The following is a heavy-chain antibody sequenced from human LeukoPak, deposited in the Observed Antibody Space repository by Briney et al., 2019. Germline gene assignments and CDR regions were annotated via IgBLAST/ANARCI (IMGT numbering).Heavy chain of an antibody. CDR1: GGSISSGSYY. CDR3: ARRSGLGEVVPAAPLYYYYYMDV. J-gene: IGHJ6*03. D-gene: IGHD2-2*01. V-gene: IGHV4-61*02. CDR2: IYTSGST. Sequence: SETLSLTCTVSGGSISSGSYYWSWIRQPAGKGLEWIGRIYTSGSTNYNPSLKSRVTMSVDTSKNQFSLKLSSVTAADTAVYYCARRSGLGEVVPAAPLYYYYYMDVWDKGTTVTISS.